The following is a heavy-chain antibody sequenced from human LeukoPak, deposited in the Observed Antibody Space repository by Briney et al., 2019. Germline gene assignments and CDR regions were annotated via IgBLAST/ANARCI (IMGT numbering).Heavy chain of an antibody. CDR2: IHQSGST. Sequence: SETLSLTCAVSGYSISSGYYWGWIRQPPGKGLECIGSIHQSGSTYYNPSLKSRVTMSLDTSRNQFSLKLSSVTAADTAVYYCVRDGNYYGYNWFDPWGQGALVTVSS. D-gene: IGHD3-10*01. CDR3: VRDGNYYGYNWFDP. CDR1: GYSISSGYY. V-gene: IGHV4-38-2*02. J-gene: IGHJ5*02.